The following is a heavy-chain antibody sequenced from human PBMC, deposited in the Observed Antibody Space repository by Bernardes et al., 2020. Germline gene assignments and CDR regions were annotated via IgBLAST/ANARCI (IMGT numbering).Heavy chain of an antibody. V-gene: IGHV5-51*01. J-gene: IGHJ4*02. CDR2: IYPGDSDT. CDR1: GYSFTNYW. Sequence: GESLKISCKASGYSFTNYWIGWVRQMPGKGLEWVGIIYPGDSDTRYSPSFQGQVTISADKSITTAYLQWNSLKASDTAMYYCARLGYGDWSFAYWSQGTLVTVSS. D-gene: IGHD4-17*01. CDR3: ARLGYGDWSFAY.